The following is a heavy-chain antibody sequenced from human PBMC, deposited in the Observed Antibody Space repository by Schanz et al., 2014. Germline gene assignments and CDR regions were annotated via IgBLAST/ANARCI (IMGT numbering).Heavy chain of an antibody. J-gene: IGHJ2*01. CDR1: RYTFNTYG. CDR3: VRVPSRDVSFDL. CDR2: ISAYTNNT. D-gene: IGHD3-16*01. Sequence: QVQLVQSGDEVKKPGASVKVSCEASRYTFNTYGLNWVRQAPGQGLEWMGWISAYTNNTNYAQKDRDRVIFPTDTSADTAYMELRSLRTDDTAHYYCVRVPSRDVSFDLWGRGTLVTVSS. V-gene: IGHV1-18*01.